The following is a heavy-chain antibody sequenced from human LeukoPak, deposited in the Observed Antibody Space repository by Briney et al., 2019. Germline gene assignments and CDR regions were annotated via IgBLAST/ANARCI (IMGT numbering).Heavy chain of an antibody. CDR1: GGTFSSYA. Sequence: SVKVSCKASGGTFSSYAISWVRQAPGQGLEWMGRIIPILGIANYAQKFQGRVTITADKSTSTAYMELSSLRSEDTAVYYCARAPWGLRLGELSPFDYWGQGTLATVSS. J-gene: IGHJ4*02. CDR3: ARAPWGLRLGELSPFDY. V-gene: IGHV1-69*04. CDR2: IIPILGIA. D-gene: IGHD3-16*02.